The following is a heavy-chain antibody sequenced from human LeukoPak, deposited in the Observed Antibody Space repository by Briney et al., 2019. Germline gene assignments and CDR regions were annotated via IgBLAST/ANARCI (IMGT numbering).Heavy chain of an antibody. Sequence: SETLSLTCTVSGGSISSSSYYWGWIRQPPGKGLEWIGSIYYSGSTYYNPSLKSRVTISVDTSKNQFSLKLSSVTAADTAVYCCARHEGGGFQYYFDYWGQGTLVTVSS. D-gene: IGHD2-15*01. CDR3: ARHEGGGFQYYFDY. CDR1: GGSISSSSYY. CDR2: IYYSGST. V-gene: IGHV4-39*01. J-gene: IGHJ4*02.